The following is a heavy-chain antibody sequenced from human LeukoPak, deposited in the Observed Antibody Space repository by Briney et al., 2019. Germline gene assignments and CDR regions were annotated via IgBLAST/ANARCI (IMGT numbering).Heavy chain of an antibody. CDR3: ARSSGYYLVRGY. V-gene: IGHV4-39*01. J-gene: IGHJ4*02. Sequence: SETLSLTCTVSGGSISSSSYYWGWIRQPPGTGLEWIGSIYYSGSTYYNPSLKSRVTISVDTSKNQFSLKLSSVTAADTAVYYCARSSGYYLVRGYWGQGTLVTVSS. D-gene: IGHD3-22*01. CDR2: IYYSGST. CDR1: GGSISSSSYY.